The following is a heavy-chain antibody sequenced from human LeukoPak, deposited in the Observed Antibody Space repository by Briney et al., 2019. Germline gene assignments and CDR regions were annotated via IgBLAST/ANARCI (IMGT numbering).Heavy chain of an antibody. Sequence: GGSLRLSCAASGFTFSSYSMNWVRQAPGKGLEGVSSISSSSSYIYYADSVKGRFTISRDNAKNSLYLQMNSLRAEDTAVYYCARDPNIVGATYDYWGQGTLVTVSS. CDR1: GFTFSSYS. CDR2: ISSSSSYI. J-gene: IGHJ4*02. CDR3: ARDPNIVGATYDY. D-gene: IGHD1-26*01. V-gene: IGHV3-21*01.